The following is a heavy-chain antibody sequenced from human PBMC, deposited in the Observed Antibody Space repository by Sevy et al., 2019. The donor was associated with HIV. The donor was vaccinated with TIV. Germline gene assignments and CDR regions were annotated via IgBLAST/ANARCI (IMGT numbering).Heavy chain of an antibody. Sequence: GGSLRLSCAASGFTVSSNYMSWVRQAPGKGLEWVSVIYGGGSTYYADSVKGRFTISRDNSKNTLYLQMNSLRAEDTAVYYCARLSKLRSFDPWGQGTLVTVSS. CDR2: IYGGGST. D-gene: IGHD1-7*01. CDR1: GFTVSSNY. CDR3: ARLSKLRSFDP. J-gene: IGHJ5*02. V-gene: IGHV3-53*01.